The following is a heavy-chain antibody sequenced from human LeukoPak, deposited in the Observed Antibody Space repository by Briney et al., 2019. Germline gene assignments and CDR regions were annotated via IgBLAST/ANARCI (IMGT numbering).Heavy chain of an antibody. D-gene: IGHD3-22*01. J-gene: IGHJ3*02. CDR2: IYYSGST. V-gene: IGHV4-59*01. Sequence: PSETLSLTCTVSGGSISSYYWSWVRQPPGKGLEWIGYIYYSGSTNYNPSLKSRVTISVDTSKNQFSLKLSSVTAADTAVYYCARAYYDSSGYTDAFDIWGQGTMSPSLQ. CDR1: GGSISSYY. CDR3: ARAYYDSSGYTDAFDI.